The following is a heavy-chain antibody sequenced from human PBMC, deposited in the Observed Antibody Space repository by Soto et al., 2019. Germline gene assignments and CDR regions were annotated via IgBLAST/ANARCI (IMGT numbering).Heavy chain of an antibody. CDR1: GYTFTSYY. CDR2: INPSGGST. CDR3: ARREGYYGSGSYYNGQSPSKAIDY. D-gene: IGHD3-10*01. V-gene: IGHV1-46*01. Sequence: QVQLVQSGAEVKKPGASVKVSCKASGYTFTSYYMHWVRQAPGQGLEGMGIINPSGGSTSYAQKLQGRVTVPRDAPERTIYMELRNLRSEATAVYYCARREGYYGSGSYYNGQSPSKAIDYWGQGTLVTVSS. J-gene: IGHJ4*02.